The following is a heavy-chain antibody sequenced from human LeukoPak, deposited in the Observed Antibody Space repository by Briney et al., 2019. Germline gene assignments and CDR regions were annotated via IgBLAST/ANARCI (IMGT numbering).Heavy chain of an antibody. J-gene: IGHJ5*02. CDR1: GGSISSYY. V-gene: IGHV4-4*07. CDR3: AREGTSGGLNWLDP. Sequence: SETLSLTCTVSGGSISSYYWSWIRQPAGKGLEWIGRIYTSGSTNYNPSLKSRVTMSVDTSKNQVSLRLSSVNAADTAVYFCAREGTSGGLNWLDPWGQGTLVTVSS. CDR2: IYTSGST. D-gene: IGHD3-10*01.